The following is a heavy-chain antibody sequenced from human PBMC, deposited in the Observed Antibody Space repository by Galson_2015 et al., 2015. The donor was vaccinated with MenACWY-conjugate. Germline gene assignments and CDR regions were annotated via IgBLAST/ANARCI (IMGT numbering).Heavy chain of an antibody. CDR2: ISGSGGST. Sequence: SLRLSCAASGFTVSSNYMSWVRQAPGKGLEWVSAISGSGGSTYYADSVKGRFTISRDNSKNTLYLQMNSLRAEDTAVYYCAKSRVITGYWYFDLWGRGTLVTVSS. D-gene: IGHD3-22*01. J-gene: IGHJ2*01. V-gene: IGHV3-23*01. CDR3: AKSRVITGYWYFDL. CDR1: GFTVSSNY.